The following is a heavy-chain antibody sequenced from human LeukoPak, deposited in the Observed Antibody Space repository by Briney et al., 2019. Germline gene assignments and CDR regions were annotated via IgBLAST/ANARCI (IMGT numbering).Heavy chain of an antibody. V-gene: IGHV3-48*01. CDR3: ARDHSSSWYYFDY. Sequence: GGSLRLSCAASRLTFSSYSMNWVRQAPGKGLEWISYISSGSSTIYYADSVKGRFTISRDNSKNTLYLQMNSLRAEDTALYYCARDHSSSWYYFDYWGQGTLVTVSS. J-gene: IGHJ4*02. CDR1: RLTFSSYS. CDR2: ISSGSSTI. D-gene: IGHD6-13*01.